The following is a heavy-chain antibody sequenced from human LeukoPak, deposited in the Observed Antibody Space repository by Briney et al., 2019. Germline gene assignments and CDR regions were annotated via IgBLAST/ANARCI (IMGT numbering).Heavy chain of an antibody. Sequence: ASVKVSCRASGYTLTGYYMHWVRQAPGQGLEWMGWINPNSGGTNYAQKFQGRVTMTRDTSISTAYMELSRLRSDDTAVYYCGYSYGYVVDYWGQGTLVTVSS. V-gene: IGHV1-2*02. D-gene: IGHD5-18*01. CDR1: GYTLTGYY. J-gene: IGHJ4*02. CDR2: INPNSGGT. CDR3: GYSYGYVVDY.